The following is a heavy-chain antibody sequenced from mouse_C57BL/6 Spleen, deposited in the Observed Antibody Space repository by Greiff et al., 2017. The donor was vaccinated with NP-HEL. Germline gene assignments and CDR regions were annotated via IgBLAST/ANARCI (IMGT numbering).Heavy chain of an antibody. D-gene: IGHD4-1*01. V-gene: IGHV1-22*01. CDR2: INPNNGGT. CDR1: GYTFTDYN. J-gene: IGHJ2*01. Sequence: EVKLVESGPELVKPGASVKMSCKASGYTFTDYNMHWVKQSHGKSLEWIGYINPNNGGTSYNQKFKGKATLTVNKSSSTAYMELRSLTSEDSAVYYCARWDWGRGDYFDYWGQGTTLTVSS. CDR3: ARWDWGRGDYFDY.